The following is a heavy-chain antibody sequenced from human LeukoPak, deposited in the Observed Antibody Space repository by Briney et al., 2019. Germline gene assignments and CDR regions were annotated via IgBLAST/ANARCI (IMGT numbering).Heavy chain of an antibody. Sequence: PGGSLRHSRAASRFTFSSYAMSWVRQAPGRGRGWLSAISDVGGSKYYADLVKGRFTTSEDNSKTTLYLKMNGLGAKEPAVYYVGAPTVATLRHYWGQGTLVTVS. CDR2: ISDVGGSK. D-gene: IGHD4-11*01. CDR3: GAPTVATLRHY. J-gene: IGHJ4*02. CDR1: RFTFSSYA. V-gene: IGHV3-23*01.